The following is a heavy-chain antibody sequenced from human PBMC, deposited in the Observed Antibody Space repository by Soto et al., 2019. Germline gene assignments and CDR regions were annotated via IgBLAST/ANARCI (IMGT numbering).Heavy chain of an antibody. Sequence: GGSLRLSCAASGFTFSSYSMNWVRQAPGKGLEWVSVIYSGGTTYYADSVKGRFTISRDNSKNTLYLQMNSLRAEDTAVYYCARDLISFPGYWGQGTLVTVSS. J-gene: IGHJ4*02. CDR3: ARDLISFPGY. CDR2: IYSGGTT. CDR1: GFTFSSYS. V-gene: IGHV3-66*01. D-gene: IGHD3-3*02.